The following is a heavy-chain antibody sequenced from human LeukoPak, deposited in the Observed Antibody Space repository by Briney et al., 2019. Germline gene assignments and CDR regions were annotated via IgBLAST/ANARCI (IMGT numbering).Heavy chain of an antibody. CDR2: IKQDGSEK. CDR1: GFTFSSYW. D-gene: IGHD2-15*01. Sequence: GGSLRLSCAAFGFTFSSYWMSWVRQAPGKGLEWVANIKQDGSEKYYVDSVKGRFTISRDNAKNSLYLQMNSLRAEDTAVYYCARERQLLLDYWGQGTLVTVSS. V-gene: IGHV3-7*01. CDR3: ARERQLLLDY. J-gene: IGHJ4*02.